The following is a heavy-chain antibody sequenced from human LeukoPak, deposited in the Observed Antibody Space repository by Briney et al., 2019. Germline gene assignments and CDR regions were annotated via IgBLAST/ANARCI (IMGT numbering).Heavy chain of an antibody. D-gene: IGHD6-13*01. V-gene: IGHV4-61*02. CDR3: ATSPSSWSPSDAFDI. J-gene: IGHJ3*02. Sequence: SETLSLTCTVSGGSISSGSYYWSWIRQPAGKGLEWIGRIYTSGSTNYNPSLKSRVTISVDTSKNQFSLKLSSVTAADTAVYYCATSPSSWSPSDAFDIWGQGTMVTVSS. CDR2: IYTSGST. CDR1: GGSISSGSYY.